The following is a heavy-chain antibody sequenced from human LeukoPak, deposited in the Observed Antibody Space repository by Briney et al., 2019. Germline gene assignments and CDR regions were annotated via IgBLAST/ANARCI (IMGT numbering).Heavy chain of an antibody. J-gene: IGHJ4*02. CDR3: AAEGYSYGIYFDY. V-gene: IGHV1-18*04. CDR1: GYTFTGYY. D-gene: IGHD5-18*01. Sequence: ASVKVSCKASGYTFTGYYMHWVRQAPGQGLEWMGWISAYNGNTNYAQKLQGRVTMTTDTSTSTAYMELRSLRSDDTAVYYCAAEGYSYGIYFDYRGQGTLVTVSS. CDR2: ISAYNGNT.